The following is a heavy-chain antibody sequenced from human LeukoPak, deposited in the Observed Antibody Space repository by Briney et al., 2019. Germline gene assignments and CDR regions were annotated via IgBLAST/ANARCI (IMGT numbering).Heavy chain of an antibody. D-gene: IGHD3-22*01. CDR2: INHSGST. Sequence: SETLSLTCAVYGGSFSGYYCSWIRQPPGKGLECIGEINHSGSTNYIPSLESRVTLSVDTSKNQFSLNLNSVTAADTAVYYCARHRKRSGGYFGSGHDGFDIWGQGTMVTVSS. V-gene: IGHV4-34*01. J-gene: IGHJ3*02. CDR3: ARHRKRSGGYFGSGHDGFDI. CDR1: GGSFSGYY.